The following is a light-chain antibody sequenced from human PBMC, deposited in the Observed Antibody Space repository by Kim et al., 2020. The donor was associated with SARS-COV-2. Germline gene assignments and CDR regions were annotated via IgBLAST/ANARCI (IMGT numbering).Light chain of an antibody. CDR3: QSYDSSLSGYV. Sequence: QGVNLSCTESSPNIGAGYDVHGYKQLPGTAPKLLIYGNRKRPSGVPDRFSGSKSGTSASLAITGLQAEDEADYYCQSYDSSLSGYVFGTGTKVTVL. V-gene: IGLV1-40*01. J-gene: IGLJ1*01. CDR1: SPNIGAGYD. CDR2: GNR.